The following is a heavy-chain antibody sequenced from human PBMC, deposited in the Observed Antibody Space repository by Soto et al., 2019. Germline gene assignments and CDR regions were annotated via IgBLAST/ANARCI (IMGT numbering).Heavy chain of an antibody. CDR2: ISSYNGDT. CDR3: ARGGVDPNYDYGMDI. V-gene: IGHV1-18*01. D-gene: IGHD5-12*01. Sequence: GPEWMGWISSYNGDTNYAQTFQGRVTMTTDTSTSTAYMELRSLRSDDTAVYYCARGGVDPNYDYGMDISGQPPPRTVSS. J-gene: IGHJ6*01.